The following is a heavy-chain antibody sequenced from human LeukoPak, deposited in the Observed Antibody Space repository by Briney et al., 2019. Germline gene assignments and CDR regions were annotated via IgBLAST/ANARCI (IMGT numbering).Heavy chain of an antibody. J-gene: IGHJ6*03. CDR3: AKDAPPYYDFWSGYYYYYYYYMDV. CDR2: ISGSGGST. V-gene: IGHV3-23*01. D-gene: IGHD3-3*01. Sequence: GGSLRLSCAASGFTFSSYSMSWVRQAPGKGLEWVSAISGSGGSTYYADPVKGRFTISRDNSKNTLYLQMNSLRAEDTAVYYCAKDAPPYYDFWSGYYYYYYYYMDVWGKGTTVTVSS. CDR1: GFTFSSYS.